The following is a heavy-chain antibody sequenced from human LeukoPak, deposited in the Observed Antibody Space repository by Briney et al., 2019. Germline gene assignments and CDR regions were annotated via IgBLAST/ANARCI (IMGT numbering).Heavy chain of an antibody. J-gene: IGHJ4*02. V-gene: IGHV3-48*03. CDR1: GCTFSSYE. CDR2: ISSSGSTR. CDR3: APHAYYSDSSGYFTYYFAY. D-gene: IGHD3-22*01. Sequence: GWALRLSCAASGCTFSSYEMKWIRQAAGKGGEWVSYISSSGSTRYCADSVKGRCTISRGNAKNSLYLQMNSLRDEDPAVYYCAPHAYYSDSSGYFTYYFAYWGQGTLVTVSS.